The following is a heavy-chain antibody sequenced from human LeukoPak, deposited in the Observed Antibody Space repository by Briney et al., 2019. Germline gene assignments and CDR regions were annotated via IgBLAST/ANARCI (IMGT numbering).Heavy chain of an antibody. CDR2: INAGNGNT. Sequence: ASVKVSCKASGYTFTSYAMHWVRQAPGQRLERMGWINAGNGNTKYSQKFQGRVTITRDTSASTAYMELSSLRSEDTAVYYCAREVLDILTGYGYYYYGMDVWGQGTTVTVSS. CDR1: GYTFTSYA. V-gene: IGHV1-3*01. D-gene: IGHD3-9*01. J-gene: IGHJ6*02. CDR3: AREVLDILTGYGYYYYGMDV.